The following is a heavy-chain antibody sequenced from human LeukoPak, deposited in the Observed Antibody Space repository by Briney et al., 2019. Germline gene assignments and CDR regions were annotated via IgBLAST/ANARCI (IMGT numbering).Heavy chain of an antibody. Sequence: ASVKVSCKASGYTFTSYGISWVRQAPGQGLEWMGWISAYNGNTNYAQKLQGRVTMTTDTSTSTAYMELRSLRSDDTAVYYCARSRRDGYNWGYFDYWGQGTLVTVSS. CDR1: GYTFTSYG. J-gene: IGHJ4*02. V-gene: IGHV1-18*01. D-gene: IGHD5-24*01. CDR3: ARSRRDGYNWGYFDY. CDR2: ISAYNGNT.